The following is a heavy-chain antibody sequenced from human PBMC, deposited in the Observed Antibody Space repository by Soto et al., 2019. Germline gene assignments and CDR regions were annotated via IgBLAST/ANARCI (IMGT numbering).Heavy chain of an antibody. V-gene: IGHV1-2*04. CDR3: ARGGSLTYYDFWSGYYFGVGFDV. Sequence: ASVKVSCKASGYTFTGYYMHWVRQAPGQGLEWMGWINPTSGGTNYAQKFQGWVTMTGDTSISTAYMELSRLISDDTAVYYCARGGSLTYYDFWSGYYFGVGFDVWAQGTMVTVSS. D-gene: IGHD3-3*01. J-gene: IGHJ3*01. CDR2: INPTSGGT. CDR1: GYTFTGYY.